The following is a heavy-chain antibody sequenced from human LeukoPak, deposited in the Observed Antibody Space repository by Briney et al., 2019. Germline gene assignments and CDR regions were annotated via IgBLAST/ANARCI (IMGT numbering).Heavy chain of an antibody. V-gene: IGHV3-30-3*01. CDR2: ISHDGSNK. J-gene: IGHJ4*02. CDR1: GFTFSGYW. D-gene: IGHD6-13*01. CDR3: ARGEISSSRKDY. Sequence: GGSLRLSCAASGFTFSGYWMSWVRQAPGKGLEWVAAISHDGSNKYYADSVKGRFTLSRDSSKNTLYLQMDSLRAEDTAVYYCARGEISSSRKDYWGQGTPVTVSS.